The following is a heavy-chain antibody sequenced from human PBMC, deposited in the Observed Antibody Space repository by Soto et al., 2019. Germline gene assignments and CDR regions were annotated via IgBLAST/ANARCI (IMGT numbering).Heavy chain of an antibody. CDR1: GGSISSYY. J-gene: IGHJ4*02. V-gene: IGHV4-59*01. CDR3: ARRYGASFDY. D-gene: IGHD4-17*01. Sequence: SETLSLTCTVSGGSISSYYGSWTRQPPGKGLEWIGYIYYSGSTNYNPSLKSRVTISVDTSKNQFSLKLSSVTAADTAVYYCARRYGASFDYWGQGTLVTVSS. CDR2: IYYSGST.